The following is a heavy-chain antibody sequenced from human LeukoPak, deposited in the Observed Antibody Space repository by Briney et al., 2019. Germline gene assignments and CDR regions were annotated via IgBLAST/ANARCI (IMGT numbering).Heavy chain of an antibody. CDR1: GGSFSGYH. Sequence: SETLSLTCAVHGGSFSGYHWNWIRQSPGKGLEWIGEINDRGHTNYNPSLESRITISVDTSKKQFSLNLSSVTAADTAVYYCARGYYYYYMDVWGKGTTVTVSS. CDR2: INDRGHT. CDR3: ARGYYYYYMDV. V-gene: IGHV4-34*01. J-gene: IGHJ6*03.